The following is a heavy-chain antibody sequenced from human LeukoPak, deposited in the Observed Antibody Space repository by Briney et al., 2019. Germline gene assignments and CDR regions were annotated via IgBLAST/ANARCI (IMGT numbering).Heavy chain of an antibody. CDR1: GYTFTGYY. D-gene: IGHD3-3*01. J-gene: IGHJ4*02. CDR3: ARARVRFLEWLPLDY. CDR2: IDPNSGGT. Sequence: GASVKVSCKASGYTFTGYYMHWVRQAPGQGREWMGWIDPNSGGTNYAQKFQGRVTMTRDTSISTAYMQLSRLRPDDTPVYYCARARVRFLEWLPLDYWGQGTLVTVSS. V-gene: IGHV1-2*02.